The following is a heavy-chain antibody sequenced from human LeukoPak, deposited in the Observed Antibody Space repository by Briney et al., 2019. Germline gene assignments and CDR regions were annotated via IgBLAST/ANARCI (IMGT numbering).Heavy chain of an antibody. CDR3: TTVYCSSTSCSSP. D-gene: IGHD2-2*01. Sequence: GGSLRLSCAASGFTFSNAWMSWVRQAPGKGLEWVGRIKSKTDGGTTDYAAPVKGRFTIPRDDSKTTLYLQMNSLKTEDTAVYYCTTVYCSSTSCSSPWGQGTLVTVSS. J-gene: IGHJ5*02. V-gene: IGHV3-15*01. CDR2: IKSKTDGGTT. CDR1: GFTFSNAW.